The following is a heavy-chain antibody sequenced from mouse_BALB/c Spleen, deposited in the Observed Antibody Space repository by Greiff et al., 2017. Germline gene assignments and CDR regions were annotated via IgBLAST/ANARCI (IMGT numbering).Heavy chain of an antibody. CDR2: ISSGGSYT. J-gene: IGHJ3*01. CDR1: GFTFSSYA. CDR3: ASTGAWFAY. V-gene: IGHV5-9-4*01. Sequence: EVNLVESGGGLVKPGGSLKLSCAASGFTFSSYAMSWVRQSPEKRLEWVAEISSGGSYTYYPDTVTGRFTISRDNAKNTLYLEMSSLRSEDTAMYYCASTGAWFAYWGQGTLVTVSA. D-gene: IGHD4-1*01.